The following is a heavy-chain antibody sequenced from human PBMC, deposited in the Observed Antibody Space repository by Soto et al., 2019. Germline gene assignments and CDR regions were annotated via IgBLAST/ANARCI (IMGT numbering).Heavy chain of an antibody. V-gene: IGHV4-59*01. D-gene: IGHD3-16*01. J-gene: IGHJ4*02. CDR1: GGSISGYY. Sequence: PSETLSLTCTVSGGSISGYYWSWIRQPPGKGLEWIGYMDNTGSTVYNPSFKSRVTIAVDTSKNQFSLKLNSVTAADTAVYYCARVWGYYFDFAGQGTLDNVSS. CDR3: ARVWGYYFDF. CDR2: MDNTGST.